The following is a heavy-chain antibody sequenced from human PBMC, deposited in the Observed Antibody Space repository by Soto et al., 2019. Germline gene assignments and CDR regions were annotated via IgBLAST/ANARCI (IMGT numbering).Heavy chain of an antibody. Sequence: EVQLVESGGGLVQPGRSLRLSCAASGFTFDDYAMHWVRQAPGKGLEWVSGISWNSGSIGYADSVKGRFTISRDNAKNSLYLQMNSLRAEDTALYYCAKDRTAGKLVDGMDVWGQGTTVTVSS. D-gene: IGHD6-6*01. V-gene: IGHV3-9*01. CDR1: GFTFDDYA. CDR2: ISWNSGSI. CDR3: AKDRTAGKLVDGMDV. J-gene: IGHJ6*02.